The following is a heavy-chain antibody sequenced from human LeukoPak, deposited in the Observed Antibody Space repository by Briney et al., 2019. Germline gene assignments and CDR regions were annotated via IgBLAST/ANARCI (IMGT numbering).Heavy chain of an antibody. CDR3: ARGGTRPDYYFDY. J-gene: IGHJ4*01. Sequence: SETLSLTCIVSGGSISNYYWSWIRQPPGKGLEWIGYIYYSGSTNYNPSLKSRVTISVDTSKNQFSLKPSSVTAADTAVYYCARGGTRPDYYFDYWGQGTLLTVSS. CDR2: IYYSGST. CDR1: GGSISNYY. V-gene: IGHV4-59*01. D-gene: IGHD2-2*01.